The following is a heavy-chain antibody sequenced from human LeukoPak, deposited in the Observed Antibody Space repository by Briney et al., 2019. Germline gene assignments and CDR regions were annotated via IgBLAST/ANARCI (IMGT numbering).Heavy chain of an antibody. D-gene: IGHD3-3*01. J-gene: IGHJ4*02. CDR2: INPYTGGT. Sequence: ASLKVSCKASGYTFTDSYMHWVRQAPGDGLEWMGWINPYTGGTDYAHKFQGRVTMTSDTSISTAYMELSRLRSDDTAIFYCARGRGMGFLEWLLLDSWGQGTLVTVSS. CDR1: GYTFTDSY. CDR3: ARGRGMGFLEWLLLDS. V-gene: IGHV1-2*02.